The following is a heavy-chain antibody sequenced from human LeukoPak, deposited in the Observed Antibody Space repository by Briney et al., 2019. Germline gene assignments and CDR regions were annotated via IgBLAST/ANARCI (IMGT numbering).Heavy chain of an antibody. D-gene: IGHD1-20*01. CDR3: ARGDYNWNQGYFDY. Sequence: ASVKVSCTTSGFTFSNYHITWVRQAPGQGLEWMGWISISSGDTNYAQNAQGRVTMTTDTATSTAYMELTNLRSDDTAIYYCARGDYNWNQGYFDYWGRGTLVTVSS. V-gene: IGHV1-18*01. CDR2: ISISSGDT. J-gene: IGHJ4*02. CDR1: GFTFSNYH.